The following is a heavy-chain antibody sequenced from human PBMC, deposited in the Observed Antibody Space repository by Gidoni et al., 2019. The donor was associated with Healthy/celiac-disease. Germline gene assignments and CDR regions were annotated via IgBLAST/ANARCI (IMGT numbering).Heavy chain of an antibody. Sequence: QLQLQESGPGLVTPSETLSLTCTVPGGSISSSSYYWGWIRQPPGKGLAWIGSIYYSGSTYYNPSLKSRVTISVDTSKNQFSLNLSSVTAAATAVYYCATLFAVADVYFQHWGQGTLVTVSS. V-gene: IGHV4-39*07. CDR1: GGSISSSSYY. J-gene: IGHJ1*01. CDR2: IYYSGST. D-gene: IGHD6-19*01. CDR3: ATLFAVADVYFQH.